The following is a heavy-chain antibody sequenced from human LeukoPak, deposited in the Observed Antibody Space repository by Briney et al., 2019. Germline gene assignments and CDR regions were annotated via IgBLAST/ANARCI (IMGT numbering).Heavy chain of an antibody. J-gene: IGHJ4*02. D-gene: IGHD6-19*01. CDR3: AKTAVGYSSGRYPGWPADC. Sequence: GGSLRLTCEASGFTFNTYAIYWVRQAPGKGLEWVSGICGSGGCTYYADSVKGRFTISRDNSKNTVYLQMNSLTADDTAVYYCAKTAVGYSSGRYPGWPADCWGQGTLVTVSS. V-gene: IGHV3-23*01. CDR1: GFTFNTYA. CDR2: ICGSGGCT.